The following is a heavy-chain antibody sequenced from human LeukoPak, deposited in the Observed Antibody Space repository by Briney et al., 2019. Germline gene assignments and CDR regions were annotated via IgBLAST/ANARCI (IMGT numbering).Heavy chain of an antibody. CDR2: IYHSGSP. Sequence: PSETLTLTCAVSGYSISSGFYWGWIRQPPGKGLECIGSIYHSGSPYYNPSLKSRLNISVDTSKNQFSLRLSSVTAADTAVYYCARVRTTGANWGQGTLVTVSS. CDR1: GYSISSGFY. J-gene: IGHJ4*02. CDR3: ARVRTTGAN. D-gene: IGHD1-1*01. V-gene: IGHV4-38-2*01.